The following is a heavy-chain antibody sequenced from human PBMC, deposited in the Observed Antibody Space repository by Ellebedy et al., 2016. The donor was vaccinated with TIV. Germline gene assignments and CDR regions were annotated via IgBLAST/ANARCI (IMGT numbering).Heavy chain of an antibody. V-gene: IGHV3-21*01. CDR3: ARGGPYYYDSSGYSPPGY. CDR1: GFTFSSYA. J-gene: IGHJ4*02. CDR2: ISSSSSYI. D-gene: IGHD3-22*01. Sequence: GESLKISXAASGFTFSSYAMSWVRQAPGKGLEWVSSISSSSSYIYYADSVKGRFTISRDNAKNSLYLQMNSLRAEDTAVYYCARGGPYYYDSSGYSPPGYWGQGTLVTVSS.